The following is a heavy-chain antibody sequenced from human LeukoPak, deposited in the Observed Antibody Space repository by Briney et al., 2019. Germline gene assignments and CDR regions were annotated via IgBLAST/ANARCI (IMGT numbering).Heavy chain of an antibody. J-gene: IGHJ4*02. CDR3: ARDTLDCSSTSCYIKTFDY. CDR1: GFTFSSYS. D-gene: IGHD2-2*02. Sequence: GGSLRLSCAASGFTFSSYSMNWVRQAPGKGLEWVSYISSSSSTIYYADSVKGRFTISRDNAKNSLYLQMNSLRAEDTAVYYCARDTLDCSSTSCYIKTFDYWGQGTLVTVSS. CDR2: ISSSSSTI. V-gene: IGHV3-48*01.